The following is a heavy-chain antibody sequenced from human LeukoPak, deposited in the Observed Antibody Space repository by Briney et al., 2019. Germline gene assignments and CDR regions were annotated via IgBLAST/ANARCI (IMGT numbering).Heavy chain of an antibody. CDR1: GGSFSGYY. D-gene: IGHD3-3*01. J-gene: IGHJ5*02. Sequence: PSETLSLTCAVYGGSFSGYYWSWIRQPPGKGLEWIGEINHSGSTNYNPSLKSRVTISVDTSKNQFSLKLSSVTAADTAVYYCARGRERYYDFWSSSRRGTFDPWGQGTLVTVSS. CDR2: INHSGST. CDR3: ARGRERYYDFWSSSRRGTFDP. V-gene: IGHV4-34*01.